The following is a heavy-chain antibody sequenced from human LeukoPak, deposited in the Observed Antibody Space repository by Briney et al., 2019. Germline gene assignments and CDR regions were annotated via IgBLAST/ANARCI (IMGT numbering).Heavy chain of an antibody. CDR1: GFTFDSYA. CDR3: TRERWLQSFDY. D-gene: IGHD5-24*01. J-gene: IGHJ4*02. Sequence: AGGSLRLSCAASGFTFDSYAIHWVRQAPGKGLTWVAAISHDGSTKHYAGSVKGRFTISRDNSKNTLYLQMNSLNTEDTALYYCTRERWLQSFDYWGQGTLVTVSA. V-gene: IGHV3-30*04. CDR2: ISHDGSTK.